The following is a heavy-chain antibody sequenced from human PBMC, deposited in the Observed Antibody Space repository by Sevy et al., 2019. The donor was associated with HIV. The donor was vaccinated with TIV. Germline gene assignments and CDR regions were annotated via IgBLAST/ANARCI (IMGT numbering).Heavy chain of an antibody. D-gene: IGHD2-15*01. Sequence: ASVKVSCKVFGYTLTKLSIHWVRQAPGKGLEWMGHFDPQHGETIYAERFQGRVTITADTSIDTGYMELSRLTSEDTAVYYCATVGLRYFSGSSTYQGDWFDPWGQGTLVTVSS. CDR3: ATVGLRYFSGSSTYQGDWFDP. CDR1: GYTLTKLS. CDR2: FDPQHGET. V-gene: IGHV1-24*01. J-gene: IGHJ5*02.